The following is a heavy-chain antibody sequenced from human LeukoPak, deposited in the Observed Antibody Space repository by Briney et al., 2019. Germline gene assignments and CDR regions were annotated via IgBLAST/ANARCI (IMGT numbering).Heavy chain of an antibody. Sequence: TSETLSLICTVSGGSISSGCYYWGWIRQPPGKGLEWIGSLYYSGNTYYSPSLKSRVTISVDTSKNQFSLKLSSVTAADTAVYYCARLSRHVYSSGWYPPGWSDCWGQGTLVTVSS. D-gene: IGHD6-13*01. CDR2: LYYSGNT. J-gene: IGHJ4*02. V-gene: IGHV4-39*01. CDR1: GGSISSGCYY. CDR3: ARLSRHVYSSGWYPPGWSDC.